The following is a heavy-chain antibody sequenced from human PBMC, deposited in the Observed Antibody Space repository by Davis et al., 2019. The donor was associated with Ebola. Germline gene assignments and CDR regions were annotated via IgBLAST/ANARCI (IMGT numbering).Heavy chain of an antibody. CDR2: IYSGGST. J-gene: IGHJ5*02. CDR1: GFTVSSNY. CDR3: ARSGHSSSARRWFDP. Sequence: GESLKISCAASGFTVSSNYMSWVRQAPGKGLEWVSVIYSGGSTYYADSVKGRFTISRDNSKNTLYLQMNSLRAEDTAVYYCARSGHSSSARRWFDPWGQGTLVTVSS. V-gene: IGHV3-53*05. D-gene: IGHD6-6*01.